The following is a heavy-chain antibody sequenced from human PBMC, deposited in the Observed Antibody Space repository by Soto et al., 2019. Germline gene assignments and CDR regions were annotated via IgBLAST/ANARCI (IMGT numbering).Heavy chain of an antibody. J-gene: IGHJ2*01. V-gene: IGHV3-21*01. D-gene: IGHD4-4*01. Sequence: GGSLRLSCAASGFTFSSYSMNWVRQAPGKGLEWVSSISSSSSYIYYADSVKGRFTISRDNAKNSLYLQMNSLRADDTAVYYCASGVTLQWYFDLWGRGTLVTVSS. CDR3: ASGVTLQWYFDL. CDR1: GFTFSSYS. CDR2: ISSSSSYI.